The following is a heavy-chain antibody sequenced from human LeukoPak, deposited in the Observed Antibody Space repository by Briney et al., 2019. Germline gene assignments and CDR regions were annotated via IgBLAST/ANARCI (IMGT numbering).Heavy chain of an antibody. CDR1: GFTFSSYA. Sequence: GGSLRLSCAASGFTFSSYAMSWVRQAPGKGLEWVSAISGSGGSTYYAGSVKGRFTISRDNSKNTLYLQMNSLRAEDTAVYYCAKDTYYYDSSGYYSRNYFDYWGQGTLVTVSS. CDR3: AKDTYYYDSSGYYSRNYFDY. D-gene: IGHD3-22*01. J-gene: IGHJ4*02. V-gene: IGHV3-23*01. CDR2: ISGSGGST.